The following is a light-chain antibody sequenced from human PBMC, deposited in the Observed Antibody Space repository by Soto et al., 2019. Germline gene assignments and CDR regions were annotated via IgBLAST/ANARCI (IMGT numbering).Light chain of an antibody. Sequence: IVLTPSPGTLSLSPGERATLSCRASQRVSSSYLAWYQQKPGLAPRLLIYGASSRATGVPDRFSGSGSGTDFTLTISRLEPEDLAVYYCQQYGSSPLVTFGQGTRLENK. CDR2: GAS. CDR1: QRVSSSY. J-gene: IGKJ5*01. V-gene: IGKV3-20*01. CDR3: QQYGSSPLVT.